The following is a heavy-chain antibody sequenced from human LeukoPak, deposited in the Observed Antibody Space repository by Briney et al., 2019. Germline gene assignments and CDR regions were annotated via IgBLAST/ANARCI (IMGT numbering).Heavy chain of an antibody. CDR3: ARDFSAAIAAASFDY. Sequence: ASVKVSCKVSGYTLTELSMHWVRQAPGKGLEWMGGFDPEDGETIYAQKFQGRVTMTRDTSTSTVYMELSSLRSEDTAVYYCARDFSAAIAAASFDYWGQGTLVTVSS. CDR2: FDPEDGET. J-gene: IGHJ4*02. D-gene: IGHD6-13*01. CDR1: GYTLTELS. V-gene: IGHV1-24*01.